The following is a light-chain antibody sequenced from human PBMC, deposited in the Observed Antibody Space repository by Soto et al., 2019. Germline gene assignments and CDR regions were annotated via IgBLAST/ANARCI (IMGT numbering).Light chain of an antibody. CDR3: QKCGIAPFS. CDR2: AAS. J-gene: IGKJ4*01. V-gene: IGKV1-27*01. CDR1: QSISSY. Sequence: DIQMTQSPSTLSASVGDRVTITCRASQSISSYLNWYQQKPGKAPKLLIYAASTLQSGVPSRFSGSGSGTDFTLTISSLQPEDVATCYCQKCGIAPFSFGGGTKVDIK.